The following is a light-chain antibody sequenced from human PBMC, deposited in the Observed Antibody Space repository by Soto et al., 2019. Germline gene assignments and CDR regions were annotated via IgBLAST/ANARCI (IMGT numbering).Light chain of an antibody. CDR2: GAS. CDR3: LRYDNRTQRLA. Sequence: IVLTPSPGTLSLSLGERATLCSRASRSVRSSYIAWYQQKPNQATRLIIYGASKRATGVPAQLSGSGSGTEIKLTISSLQSEDFAVYYCLRYDNRTQRLAFGGGTKVDIK. J-gene: IGKJ4*01. CDR1: RSVRSSY. V-gene: IGKV3-20*01.